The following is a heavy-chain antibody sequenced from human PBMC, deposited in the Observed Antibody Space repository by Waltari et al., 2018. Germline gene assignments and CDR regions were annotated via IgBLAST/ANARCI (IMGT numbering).Heavy chain of an antibody. D-gene: IGHD2-15*01. V-gene: IGHV4-38-2*02. Sequence: QVQLQESGPGLVKPSGTLSLTCTVSGYSIKNNYYWGWIRQPPGEGLEWIGTIYHTGDTDYNPSVKGRVIISVDTSKNQFSLRLSSVTAADTAVYYCARVVPRAANDYWGQGTLVTVSS. CDR3: ARVVPRAANDY. CDR2: IYHTGDT. CDR1: GYSIKNNYY. J-gene: IGHJ4*02.